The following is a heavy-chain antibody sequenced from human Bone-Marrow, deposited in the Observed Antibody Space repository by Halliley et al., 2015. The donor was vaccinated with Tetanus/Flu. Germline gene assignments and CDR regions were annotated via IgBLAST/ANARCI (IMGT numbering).Heavy chain of an antibody. CDR3: VTQSFGSGGYYSFRY. Sequence: QLVQSGAEVKKPGSSVKVSCKAFGGTLRSQAISWVRQAPGQGLEWMGGLIPVSEAPNYAQKFQGRVTITADESTSTAYMEMSSLRSDDTAVYFCVTQSFGSGGYYSFRYWGQGTLVTVSS. J-gene: IGHJ4*02. CDR1: GGTLRSQA. V-gene: IGHV1-69*01. CDR2: LIPVSEAP. D-gene: IGHD3-22*01.